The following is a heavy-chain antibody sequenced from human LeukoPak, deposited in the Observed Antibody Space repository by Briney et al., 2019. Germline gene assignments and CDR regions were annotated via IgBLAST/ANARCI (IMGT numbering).Heavy chain of an antibody. Sequence: GGSLRLSCAASGLTFRSYEMNWVRQAPGKGLVWVSRINSDGSSTTYADSVKGRFTISRDNAKNTLYLQMNSLRAEDTGVYYCARIASHSSSWYDGGYWGQGTLVTVSS. D-gene: IGHD6-13*01. V-gene: IGHV3-74*01. J-gene: IGHJ4*02. CDR3: ARIASHSSSWYDGGY. CDR2: INSDGSST. CDR1: GLTFRSYE.